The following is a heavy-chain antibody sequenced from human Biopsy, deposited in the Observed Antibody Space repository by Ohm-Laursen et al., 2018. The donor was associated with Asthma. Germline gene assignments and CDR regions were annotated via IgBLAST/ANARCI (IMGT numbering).Heavy chain of an antibody. CDR1: GGSISSDDYY. J-gene: IGHJ5*02. CDR2: IYYSGST. V-gene: IGHV4-39*01. CDR3: ARLSLNDSLDP. Sequence: GTLSLTCPVSGGSISSDDYYWGWIRQPPGKGLEWIGSIYYSGSTYYNPSLKSRVTISVDTSKNQLSLKLSSVTAADTAVFYCARLSLNDSLDPWGRGTLVTVSS. D-gene: IGHD1-1*01.